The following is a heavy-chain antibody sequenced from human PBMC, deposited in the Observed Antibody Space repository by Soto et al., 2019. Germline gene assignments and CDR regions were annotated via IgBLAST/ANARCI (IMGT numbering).Heavy chain of an antibody. Sequence: EVQLLESGGGLVQPGGSLRLSCAASGFSFSSYAMTWVRQAPGKGLEWVSAISGSGGTTFYAGSVKGRFTISRDNSKNTLHLQMNGLRAEDTAVYYCVTGQDGGCYSPLDYWGQGTLVAVSS. CDR2: ISGSGGTT. CDR3: VTGQDGGCYSPLDY. V-gene: IGHV3-23*01. CDR1: GFSFSSYA. J-gene: IGHJ4*02. D-gene: IGHD2-15*01.